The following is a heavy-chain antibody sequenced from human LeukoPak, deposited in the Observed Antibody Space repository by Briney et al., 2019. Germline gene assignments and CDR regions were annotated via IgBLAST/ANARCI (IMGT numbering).Heavy chain of an antibody. CDR3: ARDQVVGTRHYYYYYGMDV. Sequence: GGSLRLSCAASGFTVSSNYMSWVRQAPGKGLEWVSVIYSGGSTYYADSVKGRFAISRDNSKNTLYLQMNSLRAEDTAVYYCARDQVVGTRHYYYYYGMDVWGQGTTVIVSS. CDR2: IYSGGST. D-gene: IGHD1-14*01. CDR1: GFTVSSNY. J-gene: IGHJ6*02. V-gene: IGHV3-53*01.